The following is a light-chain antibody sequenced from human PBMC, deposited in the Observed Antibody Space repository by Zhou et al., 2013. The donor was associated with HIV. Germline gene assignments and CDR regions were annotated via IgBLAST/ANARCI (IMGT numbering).Light chain of an antibody. Sequence: DIQMTQSPSTLFASVGDRVTITCRASQTIVSNWLAWYQQKPGKAPKLLIYAASSLQSGVPSRFSGSGSGTDFTLTISSLQPEDFATYYCQQSYSTPHTFGQGTKLEIK. CDR3: QQSYSTPHT. CDR1: QTIVSNW. V-gene: IGKV1-39*01. CDR2: AAS. J-gene: IGKJ2*01.